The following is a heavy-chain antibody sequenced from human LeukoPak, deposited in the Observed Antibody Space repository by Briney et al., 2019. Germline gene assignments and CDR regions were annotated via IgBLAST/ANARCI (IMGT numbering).Heavy chain of an antibody. D-gene: IGHD3-22*01. Sequence: GGSLRLSCAASGFRVSSNYMSWVRQAPGKGLEWVSVLYSSGNTYYTDSLKGRFTISRDDSKNTVYLQMSSLRVEDTAVYYCARGQYYDSSGFDCWGQGTLVTVSS. V-gene: IGHV3-53*01. CDR1: GFRVSSNY. CDR2: LYSSGNT. J-gene: IGHJ4*02. CDR3: ARGQYYDSSGFDC.